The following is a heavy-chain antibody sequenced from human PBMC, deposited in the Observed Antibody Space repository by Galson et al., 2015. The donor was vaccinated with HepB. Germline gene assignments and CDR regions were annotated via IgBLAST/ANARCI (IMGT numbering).Heavy chain of an antibody. V-gene: IGHV4-39*01. J-gene: IGHJ5*02. Sequence: SESLSLTCSVSGGSISSRDYFWGWTRQPPGTGLEWVVTVYYSGSAYYNPSLKIRVSISVDTSKNQFSLRLNSVTAADTAVYYCARLGGVQYDSWNGPPPDWSDPWGQGTLVTVSS. D-gene: IGHD3-3*01. CDR3: ARLGGVQYDSWNGPPPDWSDP. CDR1: GGSISSRDYF. CDR2: VYYSGSA.